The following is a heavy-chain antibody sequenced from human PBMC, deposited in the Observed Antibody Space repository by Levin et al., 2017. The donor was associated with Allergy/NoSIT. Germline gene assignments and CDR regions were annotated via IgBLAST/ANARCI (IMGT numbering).Heavy chain of an antibody. CDR1: GFTFSDYY. CDR2: ISSSSTYT. V-gene: IGHV3-11*05. Sequence: LSLTCAASGFTFSDYYMSWIRQAPGKGLEWVSYISSSSTYTNYADSVKGRFTISRDNAKNSLYLQMNSLRAEDTAVYYCARDRISSGLWWFDPWGQGTLVTVSS. D-gene: IGHD3-22*01. CDR3: ARDRISSGLWWFDP. J-gene: IGHJ5*02.